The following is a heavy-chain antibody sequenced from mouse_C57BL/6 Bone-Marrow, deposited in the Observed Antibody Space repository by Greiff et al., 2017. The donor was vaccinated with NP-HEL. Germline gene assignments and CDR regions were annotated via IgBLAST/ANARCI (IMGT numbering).Heavy chain of an antibody. J-gene: IGHJ3*01. CDR1: GFNIKDDY. D-gene: IGHD1-1*01. CDR2: IDPENGDT. Sequence: VQLQQPGAELVRPGASVKLSCTASGFNIKDDYMHWVKQRPEQGLEWIGWIDPENGDTEYASKFQGKATITADTSSNTAYLQLSSLTSEDTAVYYCTLYGPWFAYWGQGTLVTVSA. V-gene: IGHV14-4*01. CDR3: TLYGPWFAY.